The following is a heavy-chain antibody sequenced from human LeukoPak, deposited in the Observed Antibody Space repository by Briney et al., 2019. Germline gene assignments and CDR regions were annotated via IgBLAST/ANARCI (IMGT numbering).Heavy chain of an antibody. CDR2: ISGRDSGT. CDR3: AKEPTYYYDSSSYQPYYFDF. CDR1: GFIISNYA. J-gene: IGHJ4*02. Sequence: GGSLRLSCAASGFIISNYAMNWVRQAPGQGLEWVSVISGRDSGTYYADSMKGRFTISTDNSKNTLYLQMLSLRAEDTAVYYCAKEPTYYYDSSSYQPYYFDFWGQGTLVTVSS. D-gene: IGHD3-22*01. V-gene: IGHV3-23*01.